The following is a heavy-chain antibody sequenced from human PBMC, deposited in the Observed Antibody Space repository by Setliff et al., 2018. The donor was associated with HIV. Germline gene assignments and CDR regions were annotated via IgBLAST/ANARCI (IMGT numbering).Heavy chain of an antibody. CDR2: MNPNSGNT. D-gene: IGHD2-2*01. CDR1: GYTFTSYD. V-gene: IGHV1-8*02. Sequence: ASVKVSCKASGYTFTSYDINWVRQATGQGLEWMGWMNPNSGNTGYAQKFQGRVTMTRNTSISTAYMELSSLRSDDTAVYYCARGYCSSTSCYGIYYFDNWGQGTPVTV. CDR3: ARGYCSSTSCYGIYYFDN. J-gene: IGHJ4*02.